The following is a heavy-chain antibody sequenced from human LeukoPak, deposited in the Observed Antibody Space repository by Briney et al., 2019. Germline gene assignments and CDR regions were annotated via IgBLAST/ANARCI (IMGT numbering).Heavy chain of an antibody. Sequence: GGSLRLSCAASGFPFSSYSMAWVRQAPGKGLEWVANIKPDGTTKFYVDSAKGRFTISRDNALNSLYLQMNGLRAEDTAIYYCARSIPYGTTWYGRSDYWGQGTLVTVSS. CDR2: IKPDGTTK. V-gene: IGHV3-7*03. J-gene: IGHJ4*02. CDR3: ARSIPYGTTWYGRSDY. D-gene: IGHD6-13*01. CDR1: GFPFSSYS.